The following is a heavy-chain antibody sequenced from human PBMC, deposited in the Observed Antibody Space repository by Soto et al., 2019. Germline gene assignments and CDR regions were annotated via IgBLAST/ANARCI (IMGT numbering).Heavy chain of an antibody. V-gene: IGHV3-53*01. Sequence: GGSLRLSCAASGFTVSNNYMRWVRQAPGKGLEWVSLIYSGGNTHYADSVKGRFTISRDDSKNTLYLQMNSLRVEDTAVYYCARDPPGIAASGAGGWGQGTLVTVS. D-gene: IGHD6-13*01. CDR2: IYSGGNT. J-gene: IGHJ4*02. CDR1: GFTVSNNY. CDR3: ARDPPGIAASGAGG.